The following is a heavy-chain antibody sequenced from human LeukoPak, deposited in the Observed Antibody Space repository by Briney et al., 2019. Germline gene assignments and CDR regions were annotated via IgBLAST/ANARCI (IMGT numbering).Heavy chain of an antibody. CDR2: ISGSGRTI. J-gene: IGHJ4*02. D-gene: IGHD3-10*01. V-gene: IGHV3-48*03. CDR1: GFTFSTYE. Sequence: PGGSLRLSCVASGFTFSTYEMNWIRQAPGKGLEWVSYISGSGRTIYYADSVKDRFTISRDNAKNSLYLQMNSLRAEDTAIYYCTRGSGSHFYWGQGTLVTVSS. CDR3: TRGSGSHFY.